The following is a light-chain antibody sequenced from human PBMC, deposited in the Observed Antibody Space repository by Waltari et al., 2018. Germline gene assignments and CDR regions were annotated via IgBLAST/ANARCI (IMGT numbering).Light chain of an antibody. J-gene: IGKJ1*01. CDR2: GAS. Sequence: EIVMTQSPATLSVSPGDRATLPCRASQRVSSNLAWYQQKPGQAPRLLIYGASTRAAGIPARFSGSGSGTEFTLTISSLQSEDFAVYYCQQYDNWPPWTFGQGTKVESK. V-gene: IGKV3-15*01. CDR1: QRVSSN. CDR3: QQYDNWPPWT.